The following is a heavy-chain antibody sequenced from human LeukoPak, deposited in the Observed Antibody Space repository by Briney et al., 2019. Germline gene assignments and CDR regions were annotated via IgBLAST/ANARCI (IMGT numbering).Heavy chain of an antibody. V-gene: IGHV1-8*01. J-gene: IGHJ6*03. D-gene: IGHD6-13*01. Sequence: ASVKVSCKASGYTFTSYDINWVRQATGQGLEWMGWMNPNSGNTGYAQKFQGRVTMTRNTSISTAYMELSSLRSEDTAVYYCARGLTNSSWYFHYYYYYMDVWGKGTTVTISS. CDR2: MNPNSGNT. CDR3: ARGLTNSSWYFHYYYYYMDV. CDR1: GYTFTSYD.